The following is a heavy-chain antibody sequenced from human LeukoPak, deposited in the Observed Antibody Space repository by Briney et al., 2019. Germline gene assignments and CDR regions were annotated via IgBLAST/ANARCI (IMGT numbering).Heavy chain of an antibody. CDR2: IYSGGGT. V-gene: IGHV3-66*01. CDR1: GFTVSTNY. Sequence: GSLRLSCAASGFTVSTNYMSWVRQAPGKGLEWVSLIYSGGGTYCADSVKGRFTISRDNSRNTLSLQMNSLRVDDTAVYYCARGFRSVTTWGYFDYWGQGALVTVSS. J-gene: IGHJ4*02. CDR3: ARGFRSVTTWGYFDY. D-gene: IGHD4-17*01.